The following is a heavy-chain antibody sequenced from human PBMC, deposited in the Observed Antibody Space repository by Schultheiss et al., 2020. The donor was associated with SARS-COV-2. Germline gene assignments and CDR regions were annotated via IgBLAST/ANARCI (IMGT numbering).Heavy chain of an antibody. CDR2: INHSGST. J-gene: IGHJ6*02. Sequence: GSLRLSCAVYGGSFSGYYWSWIRQPPGKGLEWIGEINHSGSTNYNPSLKSRVTISVDTSKNQFSLKLSSVTAVDTAVYYCARGEGLTTDYYGMDVWGQGTMVTVSS. CDR1: GGSFSGYY. CDR3: ARGEGLTTDYYGMDV. V-gene: IGHV4-34*01. D-gene: IGHD4-11*01.